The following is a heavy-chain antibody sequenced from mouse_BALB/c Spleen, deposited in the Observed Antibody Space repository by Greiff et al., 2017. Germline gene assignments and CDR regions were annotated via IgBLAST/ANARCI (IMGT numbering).Heavy chain of an antibody. Sequence: VQLQQSGPGLVKPSQSLSLTCTVTGYSITSDYAWNWIRQFPGNKLEWMGYISYSGSTSYNPSLKSRISITRDTSKNQFFLQLNSVTTEDTATYYCARYGYYSYYYAMDYWGQGTSVTVSS. D-gene: IGHD2-3*01. V-gene: IGHV3-2*02. CDR2: ISYSGST. J-gene: IGHJ4*01. CDR3: ARYGYYSYYYAMDY. CDR1: GYSITSDYA.